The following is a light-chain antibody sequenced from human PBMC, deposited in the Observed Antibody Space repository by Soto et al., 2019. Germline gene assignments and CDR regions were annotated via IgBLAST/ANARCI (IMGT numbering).Light chain of an antibody. J-gene: IGKJ5*01. CDR1: QGISSY. CDR2: AAS. V-gene: IGKV1-9*01. CDR3: QQLNTYPIT. Sequence: DIQLTQSPSFLSASVGDRVIITCRASQGISSYLAWYQQKPGKVPKLLIYAASTLQSGVPSRFSGSGSGTEFTLTISSLQPEDFATYYCQQLNTYPITFGQGTRLE.